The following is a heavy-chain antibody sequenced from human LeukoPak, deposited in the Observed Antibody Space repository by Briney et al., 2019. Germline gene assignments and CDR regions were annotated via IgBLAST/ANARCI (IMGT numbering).Heavy chain of an antibody. J-gene: IGHJ5*02. V-gene: IGHV4-4*07. Sequence: SETLPLTCTVSGGSISSYYWSWIRQPAGKGLEWIGRIYTSGSTNYNPSLKSRVTMSVDTSKNQFSLKLSSVTAADTAVYYCARYYDSSGYNWFDPWGQGTLVTVSS. CDR2: IYTSGST. CDR1: GGSISSYY. CDR3: ARYYDSSGYNWFDP. D-gene: IGHD3-22*01.